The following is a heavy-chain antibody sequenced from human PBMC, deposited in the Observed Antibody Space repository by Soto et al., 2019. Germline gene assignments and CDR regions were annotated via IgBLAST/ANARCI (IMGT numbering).Heavy chain of an antibody. V-gene: IGHV4-59*08. CDR2: ISYTGST. J-gene: IGHJ4*02. CDR3: ARHYPIGNNWNYFDY. D-gene: IGHD1-1*01. Sequence: SETLSLTCSVSGGSINSYYWGWIRQPPGKGLEWIGYISYTGSTDYSPSLKSRVTISVDTSKNQFSLKVRSVTAADTAIYFCARHYPIGNNWNYFDYWGREPWSPSPQ. CDR1: GGSINSYY.